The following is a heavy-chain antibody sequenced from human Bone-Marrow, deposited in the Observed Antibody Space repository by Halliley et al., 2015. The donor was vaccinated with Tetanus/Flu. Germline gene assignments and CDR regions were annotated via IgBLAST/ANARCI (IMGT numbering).Heavy chain of an antibody. CDR1: GASVSSGY. Sequence: TLSLTCTVSGASVSSGYWSWMWQSPGKGLEWIGYISKNWITNYNPSLKSRVTITGDTSKNQFSLKLSSVTAADTAVYYCEGYGGYRGHGTPVIVSS. J-gene: IGHJ4*01. CDR2: ISKNWIT. D-gene: IGHD3-16*01. CDR3: EGYGGY. V-gene: IGHV4-59*02.